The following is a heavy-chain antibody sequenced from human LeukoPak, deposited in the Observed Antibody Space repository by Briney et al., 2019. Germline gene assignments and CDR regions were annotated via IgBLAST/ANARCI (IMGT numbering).Heavy chain of an antibody. CDR1: GYTFTGYY. Sequence: ASLKVSCKASGYTFTGYYMHWVRQAPGQGLEWMGWINPNRGGTNYAQKFQGRVTITRDTSISTAYMELSRLRSDDTAVYYCRLLKTMIVEYWGQGTLVTVSS. CDR2: INPNRGGT. V-gene: IGHV1-2*02. J-gene: IGHJ4*02. CDR3: RLLKTMIVEY. D-gene: IGHD3-22*01.